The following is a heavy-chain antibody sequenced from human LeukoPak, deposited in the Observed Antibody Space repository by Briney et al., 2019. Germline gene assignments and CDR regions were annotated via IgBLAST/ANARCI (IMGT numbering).Heavy chain of an antibody. V-gene: IGHV4-39*01. CDR1: GFTFSSYG. CDR2: IYYSGST. CDR3: ARRVSGYSSSWYGRYFDY. D-gene: IGHD6-13*01. J-gene: IGHJ4*02. Sequence: GSLRLSCAASGFTFSSYGMHWVRQAPGKGLEWIGSIYYSGSTYYNPSPKSRVTISVDTSKNQFSLKLSSVTAADTAVYYCARRVSGYSSSWYGRYFDYWGQGTLVTVSS.